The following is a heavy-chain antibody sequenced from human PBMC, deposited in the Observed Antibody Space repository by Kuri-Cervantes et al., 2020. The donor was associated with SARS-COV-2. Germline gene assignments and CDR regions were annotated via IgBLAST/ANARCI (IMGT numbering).Heavy chain of an antibody. Sequence: GESLKISCAASGFTFNNYGMHWVRQAPGKGLEWVAVISHDGRNKYYADSVKGRFTISRDNDKHTLYLQVNSVKTEDTAVHYCARDPYVGSGYYLLDFWGQGTLVTSPQ. CDR3: ARDPYVGSGYYLLDF. D-gene: IGHD3-22*01. CDR1: GFTFNNYG. J-gene: IGHJ4*02. CDR2: ISHDGRNK. V-gene: IGHV3-30*03.